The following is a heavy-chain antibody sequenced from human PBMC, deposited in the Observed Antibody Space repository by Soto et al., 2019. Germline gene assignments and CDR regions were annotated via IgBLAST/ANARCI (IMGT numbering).Heavy chain of an antibody. V-gene: IGHV3-74*01. CDR3: VRSYGDPPG. CDR1: GFTLSSFW. D-gene: IGHD4-17*01. J-gene: IGHJ4*02. Sequence: AQLVESGGGLVQPGGSLRLSCAASGFTLSSFWMHWVRQVPGKEPMWVSRIEGDGTNTDYADSVKGRFTISRDNPKNTLYLQMNSLRAEDAAVYYCVRSYGDPPGWGQGTLVTVSS. CDR2: IEGDGTNT.